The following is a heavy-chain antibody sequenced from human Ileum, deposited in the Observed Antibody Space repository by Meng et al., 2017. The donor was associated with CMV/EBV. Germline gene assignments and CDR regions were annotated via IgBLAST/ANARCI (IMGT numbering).Heavy chain of an antibody. D-gene: IGHD3-22*01. V-gene: IGHV4-4*02. Sequence: LTCAVSGRSFKSHDWWSWVRRPPGKGLEWIGETKHSGTATYNPSLKSRVTMSLDESKNDFSLRLTSVTAADTAVYYCASNGYFSLDYWSQGTLVTVSS. CDR1: GRSFKSHDW. CDR2: TKHSGTA. CDR3: ASNGYFSLDY. J-gene: IGHJ4*02.